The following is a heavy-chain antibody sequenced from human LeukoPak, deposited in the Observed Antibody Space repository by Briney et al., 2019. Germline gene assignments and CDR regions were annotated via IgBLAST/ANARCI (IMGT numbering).Heavy chain of an antibody. V-gene: IGHV1-69*13. D-gene: IGHD5-12*01. CDR2: IIPIFGTA. Sequence: SVKVSCKASGGTFSSYAISWVRQAPGQGLEWMGGIIPIFGTANYAQKFQGRVTITADESTSTAYMELSSLRSEDTAVYYCARDIVATRGHFDYWCQGTLVSVSS. J-gene: IGHJ4*02. CDR1: GGTFSSYA. CDR3: ARDIVATRGHFDY.